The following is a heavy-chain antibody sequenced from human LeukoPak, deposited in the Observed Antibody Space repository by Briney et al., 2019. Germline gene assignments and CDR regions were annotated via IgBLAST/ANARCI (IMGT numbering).Heavy chain of an antibody. CDR3: AKDFYSSGGPFDY. V-gene: IGHV3-23*01. CDR1: GFTFSSYA. Sequence: GGSLRLSCAASGFTFSSYAMSWVRQAPGKGLEWVSAISGSGGSTYYADSVKGRFTISRDNSKNTLYLQMNSLRAEDTALYYCAKDFYSSGGPFDYWGQGTLVTVSS. CDR2: ISGSGGST. D-gene: IGHD6-19*01. J-gene: IGHJ4*02.